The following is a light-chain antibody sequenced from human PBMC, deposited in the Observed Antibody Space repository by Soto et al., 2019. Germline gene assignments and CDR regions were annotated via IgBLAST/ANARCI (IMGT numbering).Light chain of an antibody. CDR1: QSVSSY. V-gene: IGKV3-15*01. J-gene: IGKJ1*01. Sequence: IVLTQSPATLSLTPGERATLSCRASQSVSSYLAWYQQKPGQAPRLLIYGASTRATGIPARFSGSGSGTDFTLTISSLQSEDFAVYYCQQYTIWPPWTFGQGTKVDIK. CDR2: GAS. CDR3: QQYTIWPPWT.